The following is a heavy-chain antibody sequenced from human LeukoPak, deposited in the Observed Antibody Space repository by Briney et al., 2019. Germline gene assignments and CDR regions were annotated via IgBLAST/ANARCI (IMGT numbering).Heavy chain of an antibody. CDR2: IFSGGNT. CDR3: ARDGGWPGYFDI. CDR1: GFTVSNHH. D-gene: IGHD3-16*01. J-gene: IGHJ3*02. Sequence: PGRSLRLSCGASGFTVSNHHMSWVRQTPGKGLEWVSVIFSGGNTYYTDSVKGRFTISRDNSKNTLYLQVNRLRAEDTAVYYCARDGGWPGYFDIWGQGTMVTVSS. V-gene: IGHV3-53*01.